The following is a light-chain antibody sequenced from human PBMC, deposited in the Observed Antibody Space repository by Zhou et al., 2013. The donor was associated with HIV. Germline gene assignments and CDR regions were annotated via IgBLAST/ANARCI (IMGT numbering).Light chain of an antibody. Sequence: DIQMTQSPSSLSASXGDRVTITCRASQSIGRNLNWYQQKPGSAPKALIYAASKLRSGVPSRFRGSGSEVDFTLTITSLQPEDFATYYCQQSYITPFTFGPGTRVDVK. CDR1: QSIGRN. CDR2: AAS. CDR3: QQSYITPFT. J-gene: IGKJ3*01. V-gene: IGKV1-39*01.